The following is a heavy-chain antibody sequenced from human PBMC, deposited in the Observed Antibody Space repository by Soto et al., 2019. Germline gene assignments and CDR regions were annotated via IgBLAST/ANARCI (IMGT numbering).Heavy chain of an antibody. CDR2: ISGSGGST. CDR1: GFTFSSYA. V-gene: IGHV3-23*01. CDR3: ARRSSGWYFDY. J-gene: IGHJ4*02. Sequence: EVQLLESGGGLVQPGWSLRLSCAASGFTFSSYAMSWVRQAPGKGLEWVSAISGSGGSTYYADSVKGRFTISRDNSKNPLYLQMNSLRAEDTAVYYCARRSSGWYFDYWGQGTLVTVSS. D-gene: IGHD6-19*01.